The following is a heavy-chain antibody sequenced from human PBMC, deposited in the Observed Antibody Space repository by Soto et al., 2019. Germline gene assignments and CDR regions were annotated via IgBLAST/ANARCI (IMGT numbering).Heavy chain of an antibody. J-gene: IGHJ6*03. D-gene: IGHD3-10*01. V-gene: IGHV3-23*01. CDR2: ISGSGGST. CDR3: ANSGGPPYYGSGRDYYYMDV. Sequence: GGSLRLSCAASGFTFSSYAMSWVRQAPGKGLEWVSAISGSGGSTYYADSVKGRFTISRDNSKNTLYLQMNSLRAEDTAVYYCANSGGPPYYGSGRDYYYMDVWGKGTTVTVSS. CDR1: GFTFSSYA.